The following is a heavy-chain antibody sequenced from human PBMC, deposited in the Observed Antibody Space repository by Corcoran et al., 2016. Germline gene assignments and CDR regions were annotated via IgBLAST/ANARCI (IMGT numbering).Heavy chain of an antibody. CDR2: INPSAGST. D-gene: IGHD2-2*01. CDR3: AGGPADSRYGMDV. J-gene: IGHJ6*02. CDR1: GYTFTSYY. Sequence: QVQLVQSGAEVKKPGASVKVSCKASGYTFTSYYMHWVRQAPGQGLEWMGIINPSAGSTSYAQKFQGRVTMTRDTSTSTVYMELRRLRSEDTAVYYGAGGPADSRYGMDVWGQGTTVTVSS. V-gene: IGHV1-46*01.